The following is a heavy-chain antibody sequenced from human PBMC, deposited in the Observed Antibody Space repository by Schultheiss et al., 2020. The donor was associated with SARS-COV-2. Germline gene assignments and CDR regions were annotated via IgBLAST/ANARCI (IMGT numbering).Heavy chain of an antibody. CDR1: GYSFTTYG. D-gene: IGHD4-17*01. Sequence: ASVKVSCKASGYSFTTYGIGWVRQAPGQGLEWMGWINPNSGGTNYAQKFQGRVTMTRDTSISTSYMELSSLRSDDAAVYYCARGDYPPRVWGQGTTVTVSS. J-gene: IGHJ6*02. CDR3: ARGDYPPRV. V-gene: IGHV1-2*02. CDR2: INPNSGGT.